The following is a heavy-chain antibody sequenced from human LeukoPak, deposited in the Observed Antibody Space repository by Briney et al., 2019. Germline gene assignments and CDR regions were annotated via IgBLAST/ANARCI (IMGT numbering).Heavy chain of an antibody. CDR3: ARVPRGSTVGTLPYFYYYMDV. CDR2: IYNSWTT. CDR1: GGSITTYY. D-gene: IGHD1-26*01. J-gene: IGHJ6*03. Sequence: PSGTLSLTCTVSGGSITTYYWSWIRQPAGKGLEWIGRIYNSWTTNYNPSLKSRVTISVDTSKNQFSLKLSSVTAADTAVYYCARVPRGSTVGTLPYFYYYMDVWGKGTTVIVSS. V-gene: IGHV4-4*07.